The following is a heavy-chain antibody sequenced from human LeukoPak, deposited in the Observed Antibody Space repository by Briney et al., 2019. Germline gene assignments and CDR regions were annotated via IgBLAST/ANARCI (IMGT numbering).Heavy chain of an antibody. CDR1: GYTFTGYY. D-gene: IGHD2-21*02. V-gene: IGHV1-2*06. CDR3: ARERIVVVTLSDAIDI. CDR2: INPNSGGT. J-gene: IGHJ3*02. Sequence: ASVKVSCKASGYTFTGYYMHWVRQARGQGLEWMGRINPNSGGTKYAQRFQGRVTVTRDTSINTVYMQLSNLTSDDTAVYYCARERIVVVTLSDAIDIWGQGTMVTVSS.